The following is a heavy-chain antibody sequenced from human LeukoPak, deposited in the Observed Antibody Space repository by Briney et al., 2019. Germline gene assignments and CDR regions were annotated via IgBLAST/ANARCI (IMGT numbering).Heavy chain of an antibody. D-gene: IGHD6-13*01. Sequence: SETLSLTCTVSGASISSGSYYWSWIRQPAGKGLEWIGRIYTSGSTNYNPSLKSRVTISVDTSKNQFSLKLSSVTAADTAVYYCARESPQTGIAAAGTSHFDYWGQGTLVTVSS. V-gene: IGHV4-61*02. CDR2: IYTSGST. CDR1: GASISSGSYY. CDR3: ARESPQTGIAAAGTSHFDY. J-gene: IGHJ4*02.